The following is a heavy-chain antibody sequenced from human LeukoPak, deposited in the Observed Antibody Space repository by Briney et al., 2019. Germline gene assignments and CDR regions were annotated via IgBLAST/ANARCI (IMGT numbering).Heavy chain of an antibody. J-gene: IGHJ5*02. Sequence: SQTLSLTCAVSGGSISSGGYSWSWIRQPPGKGLEWIGYIYHSGSTYYNPSLKSRVTISVDRSKNQFSLKLSSVTAADTAVYYCAKVAAAGISDWFDPWGQGTPVTVSS. CDR3: AKVAAAGISDWFDP. D-gene: IGHD6-13*01. V-gene: IGHV4-30-2*01. CDR2: IYHSGST. CDR1: GGSISSGGYS.